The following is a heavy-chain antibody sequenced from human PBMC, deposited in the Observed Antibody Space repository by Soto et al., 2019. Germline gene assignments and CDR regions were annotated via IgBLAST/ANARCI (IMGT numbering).Heavy chain of an antibody. CDR2: IIPIFGTA. Sequence: GASVKVSCKASGGTFSSYAISWVRQAPGQGLEWMGGIIPIFGTANYAQKFQGRVTITADESTSTAYMELSSLRSEDTAVYYCARVHPIVLMVYAIPGWFDPWGQGTLVTVPQ. D-gene: IGHD2-8*01. V-gene: IGHV1-69*13. CDR1: GGTFSSYA. CDR3: ARVHPIVLMVYAIPGWFDP. J-gene: IGHJ5*02.